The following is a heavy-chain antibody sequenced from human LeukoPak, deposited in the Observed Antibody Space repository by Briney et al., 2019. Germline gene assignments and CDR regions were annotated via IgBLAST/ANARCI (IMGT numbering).Heavy chain of an antibody. J-gene: IGHJ4*02. CDR1: GGSISSSSYY. CDR2: IYYSGST. CDR3: ARYGIRYFDSIDY. V-gene: IGHV4-39*01. Sequence: PSETLSLTCTVSGGSISSSSYYWGWIRQPPGKGLEWIGSIYYSGSTYYNPSLKSRVTISVDTSKNQFSLKLSSVTAADTAVYYCARYGIRYFDSIDYWGQGTLVTVSS. D-gene: IGHD3-9*01.